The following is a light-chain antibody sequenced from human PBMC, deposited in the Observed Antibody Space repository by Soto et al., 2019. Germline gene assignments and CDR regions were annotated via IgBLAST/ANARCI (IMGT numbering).Light chain of an antibody. CDR2: GAS. CDR3: QQYNNRPRT. Sequence: EILMTQSPATLSVSPGERATLSCRASQSVSSNLDWYQQKPGQAPRLLIYGASTRATGIPDRFSGSGSGTEFTLTISSLKSEDFPVYYCQQYNNRPRTFGQGTRWIS. V-gene: IGKV3-15*01. J-gene: IGKJ1*01. CDR1: QSVSSN.